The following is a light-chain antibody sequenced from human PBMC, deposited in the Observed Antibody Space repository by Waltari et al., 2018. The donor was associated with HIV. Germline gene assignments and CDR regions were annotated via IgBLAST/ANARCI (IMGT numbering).Light chain of an antibody. J-gene: IGLJ1*01. Sequence: QSVPTQPPSSSGNPGQRVAISCSRSNSNIGSNFVYWYQQIPGTAPKLLIYKDKQRHSGGPERFYASKSGASSSLAISGLRSEDEAEYYCATWDDILSGYLFGTGTKVTVL. CDR1: NSNIGSNF. CDR2: KDK. V-gene: IGLV1-47*01. CDR3: ATWDDILSGYL.